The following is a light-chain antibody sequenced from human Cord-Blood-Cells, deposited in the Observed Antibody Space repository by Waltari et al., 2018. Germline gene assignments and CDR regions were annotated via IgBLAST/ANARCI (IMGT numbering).Light chain of an antibody. V-gene: IGKV1-39*01. CDR1: QSISSY. CDR3: QQSYSTPLT. Sequence: DIQMTQSPSSLSASVGDRVTITCRASQSISSYLNLYQQKPGKAPKLLIPAASSLQSGFPSRFSGSGSGTDFTLTISRLQPEDFASYYGQQSYSTPLTFGGGTKVEIK. J-gene: IGKJ4*01. CDR2: AAS.